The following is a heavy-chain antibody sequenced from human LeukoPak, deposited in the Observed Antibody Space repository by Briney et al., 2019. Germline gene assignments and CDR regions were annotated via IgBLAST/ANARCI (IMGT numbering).Heavy chain of an antibody. D-gene: IGHD5-24*01. CDR2: ISSSSSYI. Sequence: GGSLRLSCAASGFTFSTYSMNWVHQAPGKGLEWVSSISSSSSYIYYADSVKGRFTISRDNAKNSLYLQMNSLRDEDTAVYYCANLGPPGRDHYLESWGQGTLVTVSS. CDR3: ANLGPPGRDHYLES. V-gene: IGHV3-21*01. J-gene: IGHJ4*02. CDR1: GFTFSTYS.